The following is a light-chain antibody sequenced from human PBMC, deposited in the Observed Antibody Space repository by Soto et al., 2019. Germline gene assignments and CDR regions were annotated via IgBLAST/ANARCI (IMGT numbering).Light chain of an antibody. CDR1: SSDVGGYNY. V-gene: IGLV2-14*03. Sequence: QSVLTQPASVSGSPGQSITISCTGTSSDVGGYNYVYWYQHPPGKAPKLMIYNVSNRPSGVSNRFSGSKSGNTASLTISGLQAEDEADYYCSSYTSSSTLVVFGGGTKLTVL. J-gene: IGLJ2*01. CDR2: NVS. CDR3: SSYTSSSTLVV.